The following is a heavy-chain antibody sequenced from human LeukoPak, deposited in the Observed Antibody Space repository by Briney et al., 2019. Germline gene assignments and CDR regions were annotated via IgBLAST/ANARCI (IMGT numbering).Heavy chain of an antibody. D-gene: IGHD4-17*01. J-gene: IGHJ5*02. V-gene: IGHV4-59*10. CDR3: AGADYGDRRGIFT. Sequence: SETLSLTCAVYGGSFSGYYWSWIRQPAGKGLEWIGRIYTSGSTNYNPSLKSRVTMSVDTSKNQFSLKLSSVTAADTAVYYCAGADYGDRRGIFTWGQGTLVTVSS. CDR1: GGSFSGYY. CDR2: IYTSGST.